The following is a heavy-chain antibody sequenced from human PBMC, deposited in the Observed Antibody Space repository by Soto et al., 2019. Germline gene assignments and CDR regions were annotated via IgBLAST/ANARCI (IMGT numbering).Heavy chain of an antibody. J-gene: IGHJ4*02. CDR1: GFTFSSYS. CDR3: ATYDILTGSWY. V-gene: IGHV3-21*01. CDR2: ISSSSSYI. D-gene: IGHD3-9*01. Sequence: GGSLRLSCAASGFTFSSYSMNWVRQAPGKGLEWVSSISSSSSYIYYADSVKGRFTISRDNAKNSLYLQMNSLRAEDTAVYYCATYDILTGSWYWGQGTLVTVSS.